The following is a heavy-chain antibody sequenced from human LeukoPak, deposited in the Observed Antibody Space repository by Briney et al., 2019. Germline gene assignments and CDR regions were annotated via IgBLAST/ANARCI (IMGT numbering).Heavy chain of an antibody. Sequence: ASVKVSCKASGYTFTSYYMHWVRQAPGQGLEGMGIINPSGGSTSYAQKFQGRVTMTRDMSTSTVYMELSSLRSEDTAVYYCARGGIVVVTANWFDPWGQGTLVTVSS. CDR1: GYTFTSYY. J-gene: IGHJ5*02. D-gene: IGHD2-21*02. V-gene: IGHV1-46*01. CDR2: INPSGGST. CDR3: ARGGIVVVTANWFDP.